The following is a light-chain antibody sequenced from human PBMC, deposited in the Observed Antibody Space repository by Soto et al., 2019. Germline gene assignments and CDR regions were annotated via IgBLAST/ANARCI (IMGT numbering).Light chain of an antibody. J-gene: IGKJ4*01. V-gene: IGKV3-15*01. CDR3: QHYNSWPLT. CDR2: DGS. Sequence: EVVMTQSPATLSVSPGERATLSCRASQSVRSNLTWYQQKPGQAPRLLIYDGSTRAAGIPARFSGSGSDTEFTLTISSLQSEDFAIYYCQHYNSWPLTFGGGTKVDIK. CDR1: QSVRSN.